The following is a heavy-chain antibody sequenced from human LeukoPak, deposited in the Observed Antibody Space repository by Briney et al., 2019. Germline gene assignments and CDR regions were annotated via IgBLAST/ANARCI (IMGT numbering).Heavy chain of an antibody. CDR1: GLSFSTSW. CDR2: INHNGNVN. CDR3: ARGGGLDV. V-gene: IGHV3-7*03. D-gene: IGHD3-16*01. J-gene: IGHJ6*02. Sequence: GGSLRLSCAVSGLSFSTSWMDWARQAPGKGLEWVASINHNGNVNYYVDSVKGRFTISRDNAKNSLYLQMSNLRAEDTAVYFCARGGGLDVWGQGATVTVSS.